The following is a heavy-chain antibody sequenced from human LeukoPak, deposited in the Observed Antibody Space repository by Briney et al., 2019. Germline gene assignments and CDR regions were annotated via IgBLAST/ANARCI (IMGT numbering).Heavy chain of an antibody. CDR1: GYTFTGYY. V-gene: IGHV1-2*02. CDR3: ARDFVGKYYFDY. J-gene: IGHJ4*02. CDR2: INPNSGGT. D-gene: IGHD3-16*01. Sequence: ASVKVSCKASGYTFTGYYMHWVRQAPGQGLEWMGWINPNSGGTNYAQKFQGRVTMTRDTSISTAYMELSRLRSDDTAVYYCARDFVGKYYFDYWSQGTLVTVSS.